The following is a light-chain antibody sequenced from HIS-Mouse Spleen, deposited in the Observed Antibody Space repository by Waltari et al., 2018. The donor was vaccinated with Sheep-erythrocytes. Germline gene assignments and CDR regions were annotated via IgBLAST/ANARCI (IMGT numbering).Light chain of an antibody. CDR1: QGIRND. CDR3: LQDYNYPYT. CDR2: AAS. J-gene: IGKJ2*01. V-gene: IGKV1-6*01. Sequence: AIQMTQSPSSLSASVGNRVTITCRASQGIRNDLGWYQQKPGKAPKLLIYAASSLQSGVQSRFSGSGSGTDFTLTISSLQPEDFATYYCLQDYNYPYTFGQGTKLEIK.